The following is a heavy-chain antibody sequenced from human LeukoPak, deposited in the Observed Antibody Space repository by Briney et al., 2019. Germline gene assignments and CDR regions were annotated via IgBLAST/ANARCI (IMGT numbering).Heavy chain of an antibody. CDR2: INHSGST. J-gene: IGHJ3*02. CDR1: GGSFSGYY. V-gene: IGHV4-34*01. D-gene: IGHD5-18*01. Sequence: PSETLSLTCAVYGGSFSGYYWSWIRQPPGKGLEWLGEINHSGSTNYNPSLKSRVTISVDTSKNQFSLKLSSVTAADTAVYDCARYISRGIQLWYRRAFDIWGQGTMVTVSS. CDR3: ARYISRGIQLWYRRAFDI.